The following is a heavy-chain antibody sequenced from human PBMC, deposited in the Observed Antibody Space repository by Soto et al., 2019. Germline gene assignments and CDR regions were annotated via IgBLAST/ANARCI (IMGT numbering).Heavy chain of an antibody. CDR2: IYHSGST. V-gene: IGHV4-4*02. CDR3: ARENRYYGSGSYYYYYGMDV. J-gene: IGHJ6*02. D-gene: IGHD3-10*01. CDR1: GGSISSSNW. Sequence: SETLSLTCAVSGGSISSSNWWSWVRQPPGKGLEWIGEIYHSGSTDYNPSLKSRVTISVDKSKNQFSLKLSSVTAADTAVYYCARENRYYGSGSYYYYYGMDVWGQGTTVTVSS.